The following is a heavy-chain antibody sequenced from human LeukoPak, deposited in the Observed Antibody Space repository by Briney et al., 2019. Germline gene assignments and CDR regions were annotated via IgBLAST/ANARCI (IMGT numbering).Heavy chain of an antibody. CDR3: ARRSYCSSTSCYFWFDP. Sequence: GSSVKVSCKASGGTFSSYAISWVRQAPGQGLEWMVGIIPIFGTANYAQKFQGRVTITADESTSTAYMELSSLRSEDTAVYYCARRSYCSSTSCYFWFDPWGQGTLVTVSS. CDR2: IIPIFGTA. J-gene: IGHJ5*02. CDR1: GGTFSSYA. V-gene: IGHV1-69*01. D-gene: IGHD2-2*01.